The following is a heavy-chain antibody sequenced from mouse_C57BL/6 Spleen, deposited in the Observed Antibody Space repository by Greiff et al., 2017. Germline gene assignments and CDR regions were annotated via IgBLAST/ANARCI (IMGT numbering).Heavy chain of an antibody. CDR1: GFTFSSYA. Sequence: DVHLVESGGGLVKPGGSLKLSCEASGFTFSSYAMSWVRQTPEKRLEWVATISDGGSYTYYPDNVKGRFTISRDNAKNNLYLQMSHLKSADTAMYYCARGTTVVAKYFGVWGTGTTVTVSS. D-gene: IGHD1-1*01. CDR3: ARGTTVVAKYFGV. CDR2: ISDGGSYT. J-gene: IGHJ1*03. V-gene: IGHV5-4*01.